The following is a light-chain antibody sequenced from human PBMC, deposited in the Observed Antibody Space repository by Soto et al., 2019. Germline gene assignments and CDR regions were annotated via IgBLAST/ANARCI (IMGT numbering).Light chain of an antibody. CDR1: QSVSSR. Sequence: EIVLTQSPGTLSLSPGERATLSCRASQSVSSRLAWYQQKPGQAPRLLISGASSRATGIPDRFSGSGSATDFTLTISRLEPEDFAVYYCPQYGSSPQAFGQGTRLEI. V-gene: IGKV3-20*01. J-gene: IGKJ5*01. CDR2: GAS. CDR3: PQYGSSPQA.